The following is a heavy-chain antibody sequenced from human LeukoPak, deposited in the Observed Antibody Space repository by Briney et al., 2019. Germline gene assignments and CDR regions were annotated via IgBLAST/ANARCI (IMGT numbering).Heavy chain of an antibody. D-gene: IGHD3-3*01. J-gene: IGHJ4*02. CDR1: GFTFSSYG. CDR3: AKDLGITIFGVDIYGIDY. CDR2: IRYDGSNK. Sequence: GGSLRLSCAASGFTFSSYGMHWVRQAPGKGLEWVAFIRYDGSNKYYADSVKGRFTISRDNSKNTLYLQMNSLRSEDTAVYYCAKDLGITIFGVDIYGIDYWGQGTLVTVSS. V-gene: IGHV3-30*02.